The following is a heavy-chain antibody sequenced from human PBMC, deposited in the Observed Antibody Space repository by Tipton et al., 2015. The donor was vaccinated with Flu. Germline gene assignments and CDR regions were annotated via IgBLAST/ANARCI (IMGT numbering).Heavy chain of an antibody. CDR2: MPYSGGP. V-gene: IGHV4-39*07. CDR1: GDSIRTSGHY. J-gene: IGHJ5*02. CDR3: ARDLTGVRGFPDT. D-gene: IGHD3-10*01. Sequence: TLSLTCNVSGDSIRTSGHYWGWIRQSPGKGLAWIASMPYSGGPYYNPFLRSRLTTRVDTSRNQFSLKLSSVTAADTAVYYCARDLTGVRGFPDTWGQGILVTVSA.